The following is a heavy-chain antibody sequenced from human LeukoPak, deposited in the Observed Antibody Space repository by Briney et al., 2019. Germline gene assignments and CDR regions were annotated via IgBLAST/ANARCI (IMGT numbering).Heavy chain of an antibody. CDR3: AKSRSGGLTPFDY. J-gene: IGHJ4*02. CDR1: GYTFTGYY. V-gene: IGHV1-2*02. Sequence: GASVKVSCKASGYTFTGYYMHWVRQAPGQGLEWMGWINPNSGGTNYAQKFQGRVTMTRDTSISTAYMELSRLRSDDTAVYYCAKSRSGGLTPFDYWGQGTLVTVSS. D-gene: IGHD6-19*01. CDR2: INPNSGGT.